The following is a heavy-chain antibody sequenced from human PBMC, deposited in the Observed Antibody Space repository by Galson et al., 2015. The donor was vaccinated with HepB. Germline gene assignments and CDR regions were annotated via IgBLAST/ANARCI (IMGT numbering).Heavy chain of an antibody. CDR2: ISYDGSNK. CDR3: AKDRCSSTSCPYYYYYYMDV. D-gene: IGHD2-2*01. J-gene: IGHJ6*03. CDR1: GFTFSSYG. Sequence: SLRLSCAASGFTFSSYGMHWVRQAPGKGLEWVAVISYDGSNKYYADSVKGRFTISRDNSKNTLYLQMNSLRAEDTAVYYCAKDRCSSTSCPYYYYYYMDVWGKGATVTVSS. V-gene: IGHV3-30*18.